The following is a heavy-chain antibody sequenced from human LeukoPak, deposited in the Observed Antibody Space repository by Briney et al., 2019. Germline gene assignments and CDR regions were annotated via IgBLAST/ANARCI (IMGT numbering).Heavy chain of an antibody. CDR1: GGTFISYA. CDR3: ARDLLRRDGYNPFDY. CDR2: IIPILGIA. J-gene: IGHJ4*02. D-gene: IGHD5-12*01. Sequence: SVKVSCKASGGTFISYAISWVRQAPGQGLEWMGRIIPILGIANYAQKFQGRVTITADKSTSTAYMELSSLRSEDTAVYYCARDLLRRDGYNPFDYWGQGTLVTVSS. V-gene: IGHV1-69*04.